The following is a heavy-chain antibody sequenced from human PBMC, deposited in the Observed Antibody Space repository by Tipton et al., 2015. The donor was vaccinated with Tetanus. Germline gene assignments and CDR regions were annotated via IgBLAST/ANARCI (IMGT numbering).Heavy chain of an antibody. Sequence: SLRLSCAASGFTFSRYAMNWVRQAPGKGLEWVAVISYDGNANSYGDSVKGRFTISRDNSKNTLYLQMNSLRPEDTAVYYCARDRQVVITAYYFDYWDQGTLVTVS. V-gene: IGHV3-30-3*01. CDR2: ISYDGNAN. CDR3: ARDRQVVITAYYFDY. J-gene: IGHJ4*02. CDR1: GFTFSRYA. D-gene: IGHD3-22*01.